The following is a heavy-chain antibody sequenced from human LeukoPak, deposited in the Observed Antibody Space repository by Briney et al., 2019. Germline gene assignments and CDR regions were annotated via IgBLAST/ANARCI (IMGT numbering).Heavy chain of an antibody. CDR3: ARDYGGSSPFDY. J-gene: IGHJ4*02. D-gene: IGHD4-23*01. V-gene: IGHV3-48*03. CDR1: GFNFNIYE. Sequence: PGGSLRLSCAASGFNFNIYEMNWVRQAPGKGLEWISYISSSGSIILYADSVKGRFAISRDNAKNLVYLDMNSLRAEDTAVYYCARDYGGSSPFDYWGQGTLVTVSS. CDR2: ISSSGSII.